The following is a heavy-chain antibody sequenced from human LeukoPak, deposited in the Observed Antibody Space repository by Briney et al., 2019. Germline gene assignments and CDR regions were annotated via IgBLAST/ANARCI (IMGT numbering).Heavy chain of an antibody. CDR2: MYYSGST. V-gene: IGHV4-30-4*02. D-gene: IGHD4-17*01. CDR1: GGSTSSGDYY. Sequence: SETLSLTCTVSGGSTSSGDYYWSWIRQPPGKGLEWIAYMYYSGSTYYNPSLKSRVTMSADTSKNQLSLKLSSVTAADTAVYYCARVRGYGDAAANWFDPWGQGTLVTVSS. CDR3: ARVRGYGDAAANWFDP. J-gene: IGHJ5*02.